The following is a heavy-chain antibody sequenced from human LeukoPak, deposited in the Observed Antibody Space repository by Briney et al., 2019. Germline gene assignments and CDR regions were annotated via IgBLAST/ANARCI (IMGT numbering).Heavy chain of an antibody. J-gene: IGHJ4*02. V-gene: IGHV3-48*03. D-gene: IGHD6-13*01. Sequence: GGSLRLSCAASGFTYSDYEMNWVRQAPGKGLEWFSYISGSGSTIYYADSVEGRFTISRDNAKNSLSLQLDSLRGEDTAVYYCARARSSTWYRYFDHWGQGTLVTVSS. CDR3: ARARSSTWYRYFDH. CDR1: GFTYSDYE. CDR2: ISGSGSTI.